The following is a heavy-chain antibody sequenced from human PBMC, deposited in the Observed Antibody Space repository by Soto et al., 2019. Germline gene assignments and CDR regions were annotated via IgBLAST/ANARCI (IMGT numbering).Heavy chain of an antibody. D-gene: IGHD3-10*01. V-gene: IGHV1-69*06. CDR2: IIPIFGTA. CDR1: GGTFSSYA. J-gene: IGHJ6*04. Sequence: QVQLVQSWAEVKKPGSSVKVSCKASGGTFSSYAISWVRQAPGQGLEWMGGIIPIFGTANYAQKFQGRVTMTADKSTSTAYMERSSLRSEDTAVYYCARDLPLRPQYYYGSGSYALYYHAYGMDVWGKGTKVTVSS. CDR3: ARDLPLRPQYYYGSGSYALYYHAYGMDV.